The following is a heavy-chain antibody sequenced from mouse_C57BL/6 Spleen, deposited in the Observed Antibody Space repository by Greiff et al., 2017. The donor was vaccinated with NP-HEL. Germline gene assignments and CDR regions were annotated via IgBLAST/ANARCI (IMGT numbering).Heavy chain of an antibody. CDR1: GYSITSGYY. D-gene: IGHD3-1*01. Sequence: VQLKQSGPGLVKPSQSLSLTCSVTGYSITSGYYWNWIRQFPGNKLEWMGYISYDGSNNYNPSLKNRISITRDTSKNQFFLKLNSVTTEDTATYYCASSGRDWYFDVWGTGTTVTVSS. CDR3: ASSGRDWYFDV. J-gene: IGHJ1*03. CDR2: ISYDGSN. V-gene: IGHV3-6*01.